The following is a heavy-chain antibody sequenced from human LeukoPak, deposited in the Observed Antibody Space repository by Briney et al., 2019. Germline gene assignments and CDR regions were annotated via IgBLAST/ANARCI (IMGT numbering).Heavy chain of an antibody. CDR3: ANESPFLDY. V-gene: IGHV3-23*01. Sequence: GGSLRLSCAASGFTFNSFAMGWVRQAPGKGLEWVSVISGSGGSTYYADSVKGRFTISRDNSKNTLYLQMNSLRVEDTAVYYCANESPFLDYWGQGTLVTVSS. CDR2: ISGSGGST. J-gene: IGHJ4*02. CDR1: GFTFNSFA.